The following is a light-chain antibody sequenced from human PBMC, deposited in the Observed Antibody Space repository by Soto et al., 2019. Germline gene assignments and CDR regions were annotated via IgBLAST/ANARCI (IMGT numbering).Light chain of an antibody. CDR2: GAS. J-gene: IGKJ4*01. CDR3: EQYGSSPPLT. CDR1: QSISSSF. V-gene: IGKV3-20*01. Sequence: EFVLTQSPGKLSLSPGERATLSCRASQSISSSFLAWYQQKPGQAPSLLIYGASSRGTGIPDRFSGSGSGTDFTLTISRLEPEDFAVYYCEQYGSSPPLTCGGGTKVEIK.